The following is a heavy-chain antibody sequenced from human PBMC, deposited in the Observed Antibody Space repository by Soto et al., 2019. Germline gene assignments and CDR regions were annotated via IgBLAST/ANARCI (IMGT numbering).Heavy chain of an antibody. D-gene: IGHD3-10*01. CDR2: INAGNGNT. CDR1: GYTFTSYA. V-gene: IGHV1-3*01. CDR3: AIGPYGSGPFDY. J-gene: IGHJ4*02. Sequence: ASVKVSCKASGYTFTSYAMHWVRQAPGQRLEWMGWINAGNGNTKYSQKFQGRVTITRDTSASTAYMELSSLRSEDTAVYYCAIGPYGSGPFDYWGQGTLVTVSS.